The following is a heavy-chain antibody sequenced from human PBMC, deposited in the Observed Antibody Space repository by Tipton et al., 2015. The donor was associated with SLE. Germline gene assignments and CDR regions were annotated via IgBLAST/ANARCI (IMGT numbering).Heavy chain of an antibody. CDR3: AKDRIQLWVGGIFQH. V-gene: IGHV3-30*18. Sequence: QLVQSGGGVVQPGRSLRLSCAASGFTFSSYGMHWVRQAPGKGLEWVAVISYDGSNKYYADSVKGRFTISRDNSKNTLYLQMNSLRAEDTAVYYCAKDRIQLWVGGIFQHWGQGTLVTVSS. CDR2: ISYDGSNK. CDR1: GFTFSSYG. D-gene: IGHD5-18*01. J-gene: IGHJ1*01.